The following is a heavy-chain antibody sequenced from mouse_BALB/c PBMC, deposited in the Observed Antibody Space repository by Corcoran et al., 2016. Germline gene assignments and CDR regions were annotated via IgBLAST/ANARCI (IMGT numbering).Heavy chain of an antibody. D-gene: IGHD2-1*01. J-gene: IGHJ2*01. CDR1: GFNIKDYY. CDR2: IDPENGNT. Sequence: VQLQQSGAELVRPGALVKLSCKASGFNIKDYYMHWVKQRPEQGLEWIGWIDPENGNTIYDPKFQGKASITADTSSNPAYLQLSSLTSWDAAVYYCAYGNYFDYWGQGTTLTGSS. CDR3: AYGNYFDY. V-gene: IGHV14-1*02.